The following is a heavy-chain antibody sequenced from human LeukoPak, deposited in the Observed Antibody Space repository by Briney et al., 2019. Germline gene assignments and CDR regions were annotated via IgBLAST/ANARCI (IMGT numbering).Heavy chain of an antibody. CDR1: GFTLSNYD. D-gene: IGHD3-22*01. CDR2: IGTAGDT. Sequence: GGSLRLSCAASGFTLSNYDMHWVRQAPGKGLEWVSGIGTAGDTSYPGSVKGRFTISRENAKNSLYLQMNSLRAEDTAVYYCARANYYDISGYDYWGQGILVTVSS. J-gene: IGHJ4*02. V-gene: IGHV3-13*04. CDR3: ARANYYDISGYDY.